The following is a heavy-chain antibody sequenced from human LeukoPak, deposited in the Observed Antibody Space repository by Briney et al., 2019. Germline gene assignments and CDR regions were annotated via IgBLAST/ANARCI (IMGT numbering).Heavy chain of an antibody. CDR2: ISWNSGSI. Sequence: PGGSLRLSCAASGFTFDDYAMHWVRQAPGKGLEWVSGISWNSGSIGYADSVKGRFTISRDNAKNSLYLQMNSLSAEDTALYYCAKDRGGYTVTTRPYYYYYGMDVWGQGTTVTVSS. CDR1: GFTFDDYA. V-gene: IGHV3-9*01. J-gene: IGHJ6*02. CDR3: AKDRGGYTVTTRPYYYYYGMDV. D-gene: IGHD4-17*01.